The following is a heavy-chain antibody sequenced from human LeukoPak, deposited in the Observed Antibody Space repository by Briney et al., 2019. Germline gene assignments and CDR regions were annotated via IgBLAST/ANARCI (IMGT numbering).Heavy chain of an antibody. CDR2: IKQDGREK. Sequence: GGSLRLSCAVSGFTFSNFWMSWVRQAPGKGLEWVANIKQDGREKYYVDSVKGRFTISRDNAKNSLYLQMNSLRAEDTAVYYCARVGYSSSWYFDYWGQGTLVTVSS. CDR3: ARVGYSSSWYFDY. V-gene: IGHV3-7*01. CDR1: GFTFSNFW. J-gene: IGHJ4*02. D-gene: IGHD6-13*01.